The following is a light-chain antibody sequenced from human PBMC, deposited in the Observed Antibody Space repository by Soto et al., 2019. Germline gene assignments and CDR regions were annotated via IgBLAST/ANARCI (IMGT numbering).Light chain of an antibody. Sequence: QSVLTQPASVSGSPGQSITISCTGTSSDVGGYNYVSWYQQHPGKAPKLMIDEVSNRPSGVSNRVSGSKSGNTASLTIYGLQAEDEADYYCSSYTSSSTLVFGVGTKVTVL. CDR1: SSDVGGYNY. J-gene: IGLJ2*01. CDR3: SSYTSSSTLV. CDR2: EVS. V-gene: IGLV2-14*01.